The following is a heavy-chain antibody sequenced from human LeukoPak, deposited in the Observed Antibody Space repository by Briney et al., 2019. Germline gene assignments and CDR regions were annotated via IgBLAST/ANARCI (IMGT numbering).Heavy chain of an antibody. D-gene: IGHD3-3*01. CDR3: ARGRGTIFGVGGY. V-gene: IGHV3-21*01. CDR1: GFTFSSYE. Sequence: GGSLRLSCAASGFTFSSYEMNWVRQAPGKGLEWVSSISSSSSYIYYADSVKGRFTISRDNAKNSLYLQMNSLRAEDTAVYYCARGRGTIFGVGGYWGQGTLVTVSS. CDR2: ISSSSSYI. J-gene: IGHJ4*02.